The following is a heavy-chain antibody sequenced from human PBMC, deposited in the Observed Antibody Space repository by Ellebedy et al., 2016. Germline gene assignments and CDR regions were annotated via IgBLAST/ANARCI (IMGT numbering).Heavy chain of an antibody. Sequence: GGSLRLXXAASGFTFSSYSMNWVRQAPGKGLEWVSSISSSSSYIYYADSVKGRFTISRDNAKNSLYLQMNSLRAEDTAVYYCARDGISTVTHISMFDYWGQGTLVTVSS. J-gene: IGHJ4*02. D-gene: IGHD4-17*01. CDR1: GFTFSSYS. CDR3: ARDGISTVTHISMFDY. CDR2: ISSSSSYI. V-gene: IGHV3-21*01.